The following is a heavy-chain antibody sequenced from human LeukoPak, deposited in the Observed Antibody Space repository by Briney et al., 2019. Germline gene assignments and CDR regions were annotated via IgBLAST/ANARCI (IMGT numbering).Heavy chain of an antibody. CDR2: IIASSGST. CDR1: GFSISDSA. D-gene: IGHD5-12*01. V-gene: IGHV3-23*01. J-gene: IGHJ4*02. Sequence: GGSLRLSCAASGFSISDSAMSWVRQAPGKGLEWVSLIIASSGSTFYADSVKGRFTISRDNSKNTLFLQMNSLRAEDTAVYYCAKGAYDYIEMGYFDYWGQGTLVTVSS. CDR3: AKGAYDYIEMGYFDY.